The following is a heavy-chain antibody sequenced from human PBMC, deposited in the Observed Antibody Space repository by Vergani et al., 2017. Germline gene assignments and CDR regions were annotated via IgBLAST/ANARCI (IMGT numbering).Heavy chain of an antibody. J-gene: IGHJ3*02. CDR2: IYYSGST. CDR3: ARNPYCGGDCYSDAFDI. Sequence: QVQLQESGPGLVKPSETLSLTCTVSGGSISSYYWSWIRQPPGKGLEWFGYIYYSGSTNYNPSLNSRVTISVDTSKNPFSLKLSSVSAADTAVYYCARNPYCGGDCYSDAFDIWGQGTMVTVSS. D-gene: IGHD2-21*02. CDR1: GGSISSYY. V-gene: IGHV4-59*01.